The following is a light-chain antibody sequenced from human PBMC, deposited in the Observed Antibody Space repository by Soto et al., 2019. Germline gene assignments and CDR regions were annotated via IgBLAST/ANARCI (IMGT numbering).Light chain of an antibody. J-gene: IGKJ1*01. Sequence: DIQMTQSPSTLSASVGDRVTITCRASQIISSWLAWYQQKPGKAPKLLIYDVSSLESGVPSRFSGSGSGTEFTLTISSLQPDDSATCYCQQYNTFWTFGQGTKVEIK. V-gene: IGKV1-5*01. CDR2: DVS. CDR3: QQYNTFWT. CDR1: QIISSW.